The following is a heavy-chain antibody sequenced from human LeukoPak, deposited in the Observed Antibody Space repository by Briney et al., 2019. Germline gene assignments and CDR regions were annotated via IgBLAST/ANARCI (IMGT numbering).Heavy chain of an antibody. CDR1: GITFSNHA. J-gene: IGHJ4*02. Sequence: PGRSLRLSCAASGITFSNHAMTWGRQAPGKGLEGVSSISGSGGSIYYADSVKGRFTISRDNSKNTLYLQMNSLRAEDTAVYYCAKDSDSSGYHLGRYYWGQGTLVTVSS. D-gene: IGHD3-22*01. CDR2: ISGSGGSI. V-gene: IGHV3-23*01. CDR3: AKDSDSSGYHLGRYY.